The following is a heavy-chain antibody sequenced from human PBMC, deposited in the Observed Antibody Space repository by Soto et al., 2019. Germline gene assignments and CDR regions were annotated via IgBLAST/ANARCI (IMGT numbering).Heavy chain of an antibody. CDR2: IDSDDGTT. V-gene: IGHV3-11*01. CDR1: GFDFGDYY. CDR3: VRPYYSSSWFPFDR. Sequence: GGSLRLSCTASGFDFGDYYKSWIRQAPGKGLEWVSYIDSDDGTTYYTDSVKGRFTISRDNAKNSLYLQMNSLRVEDTALYYCVRPYYSSSWFPFDRWGQGTLVTVSS. J-gene: IGHJ4*02. D-gene: IGHD6-13*01.